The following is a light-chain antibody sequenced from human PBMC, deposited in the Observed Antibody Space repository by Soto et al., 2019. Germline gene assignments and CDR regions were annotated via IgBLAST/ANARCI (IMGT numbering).Light chain of an antibody. CDR3: QERDKCATT. CDR2: GAS. Sequence: EIVMTQSPATRSLSPGERATLSCRASQGVSSNLAWYQQKPGQAPRLLIYGASTRATGIPARFSGSGSGREFTLTISSLLKEEFAVRLCQERDKCATTYGQGTKVEIK. J-gene: IGKJ5*01. CDR1: QGVSSN. V-gene: IGKV3-15*01.